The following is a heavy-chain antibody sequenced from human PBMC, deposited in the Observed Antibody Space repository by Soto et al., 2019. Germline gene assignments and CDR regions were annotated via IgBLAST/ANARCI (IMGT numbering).Heavy chain of an antibody. CDR3: AREIAKRHVHKRGDYFDY. Sequence: EVQLVESGGGLVQPGGSLRLSCAASGFTVSSNYMSWVRQAPGKGLEWVSVIYSGGSTYYADSVKGRFTISRDNSKNTLYLQMNSLRAEDTAVYYCAREIAKRHVHKRGDYFDYWGQGTLVTVSS. CDR2: IYSGGST. J-gene: IGHJ4*02. V-gene: IGHV3-66*01. D-gene: IGHD1-26*01. CDR1: GFTVSSNY.